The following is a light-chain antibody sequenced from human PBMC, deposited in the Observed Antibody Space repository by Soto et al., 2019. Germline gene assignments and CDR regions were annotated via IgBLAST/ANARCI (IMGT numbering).Light chain of an antibody. CDR2: GAS. CDR1: ETVATN. Sequence: VMTQSPATLSVSPGERATLSCWASETVATNLAWYQQKPGQAPRLLISGASTRAAGISDRFRGSGSGTEFTLTISSLRSEDSAIYYCQQYFEWPPMTFGQGTKVDIX. V-gene: IGKV3-15*01. CDR3: QQYFEWPPMT. J-gene: IGKJ1*01.